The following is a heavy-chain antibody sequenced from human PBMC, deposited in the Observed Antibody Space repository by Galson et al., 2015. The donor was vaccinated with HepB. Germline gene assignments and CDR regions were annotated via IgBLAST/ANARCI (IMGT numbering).Heavy chain of an antibody. CDR1: GFVFSNFA. CDR3: ARETTAAAGYFDF. J-gene: IGHJ4*02. CDR2: TSFDGRDN. D-gene: IGHD6-13*01. Sequence: SLRLSCAASGFVFSNFAMHWVRQAPGKGLYWLAVTSFDGRDNYVDSVKGRFTISRDNSKNTLYLQMNSLRAEDSAVYYCARETTAAAGYFDFWGQGALVTVSS. V-gene: IGHV3-30*04.